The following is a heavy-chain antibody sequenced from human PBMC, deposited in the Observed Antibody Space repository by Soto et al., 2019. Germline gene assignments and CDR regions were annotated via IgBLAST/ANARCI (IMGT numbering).Heavy chain of an antibody. CDR1: GYSFTSYW. Sequence: PGESLKISCKGSGYSFTSYWIGWVRQMPGKGLEWMGIIYPGDSDTRYSPSFQGQVTISADKSISTAYLQWSSLKASDTAMYYCARRRGFRGSGNYGMDVWGQGTTVTVSS. V-gene: IGHV5-51*01. CDR2: IYPGDSDT. J-gene: IGHJ6*02. D-gene: IGHD3-10*01. CDR3: ARRRGFRGSGNYGMDV.